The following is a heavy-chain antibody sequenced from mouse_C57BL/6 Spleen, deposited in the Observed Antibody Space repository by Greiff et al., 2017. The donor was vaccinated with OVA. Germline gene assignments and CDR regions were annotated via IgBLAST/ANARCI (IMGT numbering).Heavy chain of an antibody. CDR1: GFTFTDYY. D-gene: IGHD2-1*01. CDR2: IRNKANGYTS. J-gene: IGHJ4*01. CDR3: ARLYYDAMDV. V-gene: IGHV7-3*01. Sequence: EVMLVESGGGLVLPGGSLSLSCAASGFTFTDYYMSWVRQPPGKALEWLGFIRNKANGYTSEYSASVMGRFTISRDTSQSILYLPMNALRAVDSGTYYCARLYYDAMDVWGQGTSVTVSS.